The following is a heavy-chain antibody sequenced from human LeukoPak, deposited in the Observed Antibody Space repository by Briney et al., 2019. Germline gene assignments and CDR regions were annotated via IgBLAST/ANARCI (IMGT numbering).Heavy chain of an antibody. CDR1: GGTFSNFA. V-gene: IGHV1-69*13. Sequence: SVKVSCKASGGTFSNFAVSWVRQAPGQGLEWMGGIIPIFGSTIYAQQSQDRVTIIADESTGTVYMELSSLRPEDTAVYYCARENCSRTNCYTRYYYGVDVWDQGTTVTVSS. J-gene: IGHJ6*02. CDR3: ARENCSRTNCYTRYYYGVDV. CDR2: IIPIFGST. D-gene: IGHD2-2*02.